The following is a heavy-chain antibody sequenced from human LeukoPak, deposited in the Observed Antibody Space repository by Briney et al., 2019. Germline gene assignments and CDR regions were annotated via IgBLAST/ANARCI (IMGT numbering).Heavy chain of an antibody. CDR2: ITPIFGTA. V-gene: IGHV1-69*13. CDR1: GDTFSRYA. J-gene: IGHJ4*02. D-gene: IGHD1-26*01. CDR3: AINRTPVGPTSPFLDY. Sequence: AASVKVSFTASGDTFSRYAISWVRQAPGQGLEWMGGITPIFGTANYAQKFQGRVTITADESTSTAYMELSSLRSEDTAVYYCAINRTPVGPTSPFLDYWGQGTLVTVSS.